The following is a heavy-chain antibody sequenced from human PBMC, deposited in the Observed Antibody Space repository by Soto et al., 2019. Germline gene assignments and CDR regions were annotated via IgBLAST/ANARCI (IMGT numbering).Heavy chain of an antibody. D-gene: IGHD6-19*01. CDR2: IDWDDDK. J-gene: IGHJ4*02. Sequence: SGPTLVNPTQTLTLTCTFSGFSLSTSGMCVSWIRQPPGKALEWLARIDWDDDKYYSTSLKTRLTISKDTSKNQVVLTMTNMDPVDTATYYCARSLGYSSGWYVDYWGQGTLVTVSS. CDR3: ARSLGYSSGWYVDY. CDR1: GFSLSTSGMC. V-gene: IGHV2-70*11.